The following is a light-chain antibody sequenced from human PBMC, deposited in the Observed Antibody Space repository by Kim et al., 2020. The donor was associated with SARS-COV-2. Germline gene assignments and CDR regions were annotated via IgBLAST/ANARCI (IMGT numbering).Light chain of an antibody. CDR2: AAS. V-gene: IGKV1-17*03. CDR1: QAIGNY. J-gene: IGKJ4*01. CDR3: LQHNVYPLT. Sequence: ASVGDSVTLTWRASQAIGNYLVWFQQKPGKGPKRLIYAASTVESGVPSRFSGSGSGTEFTLTISSLQPEDSATYFCLQHNVYPLTFGGGTKVDIK.